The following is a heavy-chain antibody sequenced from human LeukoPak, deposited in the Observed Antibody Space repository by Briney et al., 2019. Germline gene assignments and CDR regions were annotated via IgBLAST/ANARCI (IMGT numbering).Heavy chain of an antibody. CDR2: IWHDGSHK. J-gene: IGHJ4*02. CDR3: AREIFGSGSSPDF. V-gene: IGHV3-33*01. D-gene: IGHD3-10*01. CDR1: GFAFNTYA. Sequence: GRSLRHSCAASGFAFNTYAMHWVRQAPGQGLEWVALIWHDGSHKFYSNSVRGQFTISRDNSKNTVSLQMNNLRPEDTAVYYCAREIFGSGSSPDFWGQGTLVTVSS.